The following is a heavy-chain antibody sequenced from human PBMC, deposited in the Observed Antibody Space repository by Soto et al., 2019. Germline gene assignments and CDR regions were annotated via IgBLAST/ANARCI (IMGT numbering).Heavy chain of an antibody. CDR1: GGSISSGGYY. CDR3: ARDRPSYDFWSGYNDAFDI. J-gene: IGHJ3*02. D-gene: IGHD3-3*01. Sequence: PSETLFLTCTVSGGSISSGGYYWSWIRQHPGKGLEWIGYIYYSGSTYYNPSLKSRVTISVDTSKNQFSLKLSSVTAADTAVYYCARDRPSYDFWSGYNDAFDIWGQGTMVTVSS. V-gene: IGHV4-31*03. CDR2: IYYSGST.